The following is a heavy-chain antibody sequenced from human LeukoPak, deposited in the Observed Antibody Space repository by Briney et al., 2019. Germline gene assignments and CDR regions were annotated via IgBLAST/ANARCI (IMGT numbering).Heavy chain of an antibody. CDR2: ISAYNGNT. J-gene: IGHJ2*01. CDR1: GYTFTSYG. D-gene: IGHD2-2*01. CDR3: ARGSCSSTSCYGAWWYFDL. Sequence: ASVKVSCKASGYTFTSYGISWVRQAPGQGLEWMGWISAYNGNTNYAQKLQGRVTMTRDTSTSTVYMELSSLRSEDTAVYYCARGSCSSTSCYGAWWYFDLWGRGTLVTVSS. V-gene: IGHV1-18*01.